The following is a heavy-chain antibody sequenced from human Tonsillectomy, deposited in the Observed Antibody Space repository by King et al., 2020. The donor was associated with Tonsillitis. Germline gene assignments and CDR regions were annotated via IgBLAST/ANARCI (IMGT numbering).Heavy chain of an antibody. CDR2: ISGSGGST. Sequence: VQLVESGGGLVQPGGSLRLSCAASGFTFSSYAMSWVRQAPGKGLEWVSAISGSGGSTYYADSVKGRFTISRDNSKNTLYLQMNSLRAEDTAVYYCAKATSTPVTTPSLAFDIWGQGTMVTVSS. CDR3: AKATSTPVTTPSLAFDI. D-gene: IGHD4-17*01. V-gene: IGHV3-23*04. CDR1: GFTFSSYA. J-gene: IGHJ3*02.